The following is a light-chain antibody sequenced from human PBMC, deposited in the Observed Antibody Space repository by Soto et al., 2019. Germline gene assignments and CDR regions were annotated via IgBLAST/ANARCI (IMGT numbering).Light chain of an antibody. CDR3: SSFTSSITYV. V-gene: IGLV2-14*01. CDR2: EVS. CDR1: SSDVGGFNY. Sequence: SVLTQPASVSGSPGQSITISCTGTSSDVGGFNYVSWYQQQPGRAPKLILYEVSNRPSGVAHRFTGSKSGNTASLTISGLQAEDEADYYCSSFTSSITYVFGTGTKVTVL. J-gene: IGLJ1*01.